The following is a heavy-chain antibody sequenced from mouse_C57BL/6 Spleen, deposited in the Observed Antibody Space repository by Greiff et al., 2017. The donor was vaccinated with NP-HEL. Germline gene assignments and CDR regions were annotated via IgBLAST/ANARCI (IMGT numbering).Heavy chain of an antibody. V-gene: IGHV2-9-1*01. CDR1: GFSLTSYA. Sequence: VKLMESGPGLVAPSQSLSITCTVSGFSLTSYAISWVRQPPGKGLEWLGVIWTGGGTNYKSALKYRLSISKDNSKSQDFLKMNSLQTDDTARYYCARADYYGSVGYAMDYWGQGTSVTVAS. CDR2: IWTGGGT. CDR3: ARADYYGSVGYAMDY. D-gene: IGHD1-1*01. J-gene: IGHJ4*01.